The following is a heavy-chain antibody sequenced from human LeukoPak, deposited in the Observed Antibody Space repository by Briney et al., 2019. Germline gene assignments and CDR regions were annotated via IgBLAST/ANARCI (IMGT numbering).Heavy chain of an antibody. CDR1: GGTISSYY. D-gene: IGHD3-22*01. J-gene: IGHJ4*02. V-gene: IGHV4-59*01. CDR2: IYYSGST. CDR3: ARDATGSDSGPPDY. Sequence: PSETLSLTCTVSGGTISSYYWCWIRQPPGKGLEWIGYIYYSGSTNYNPSLKSRVTISVDTSMNQFSLKLSSVTAADTAVYCSARDATGSDSGPPDYWGQGTLVTVSS.